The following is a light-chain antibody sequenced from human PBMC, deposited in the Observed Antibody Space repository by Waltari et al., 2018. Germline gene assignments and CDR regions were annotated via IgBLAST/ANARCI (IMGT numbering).Light chain of an antibody. V-gene: IGLV2-14*03. CDR1: SSAIGFYNY. CDR2: DVY. Sequence: QPASVSGSPGQSITISCTGTSSAIGFYNYVSWYQQHPGKAPQLIIYDVYERPSGVSNRFSGSKSGNTASLTISGLQAEDEADYYCNSYTGSSSWVFGGGTKLTVL. J-gene: IGLJ3*02. CDR3: NSYTGSSSWV.